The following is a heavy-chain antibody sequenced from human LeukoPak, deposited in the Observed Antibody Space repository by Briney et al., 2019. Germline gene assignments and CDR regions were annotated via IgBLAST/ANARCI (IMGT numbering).Heavy chain of an antibody. CDR1: GYTFTGYY. J-gene: IGHJ4*02. CDR2: INPNSGGT. Sequence: ASVKVSCKASGYTFTGYYIHWVRQAPGQGLEWMGWINPNSGGTNYAQKFQGRVTMTRDTSISTAYMELSRLRSDDTAVYYCARDLETGYSSSWYFDYWGQGTLVTVSS. CDR3: ARDLETGYSSSWYFDY. V-gene: IGHV1-2*02. D-gene: IGHD6-13*01.